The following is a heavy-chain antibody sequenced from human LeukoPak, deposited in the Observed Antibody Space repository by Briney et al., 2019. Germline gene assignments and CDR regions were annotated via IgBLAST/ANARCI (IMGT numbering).Heavy chain of an antibody. CDR3: ARDGWYYFDY. J-gene: IGHJ4*02. CDR1: GFTFSSYE. D-gene: IGHD6-19*01. V-gene: IGHV3-48*03. CDR2: ISSSGGTI. Sequence: PGGSLRLSCAASGFTFSSYEMNWVRQAPGKGLEWVSYISSSGGTIYYADSVKGRFTISRDNAKNSLYLQMNSLRAEDTAVYYCARDGWYYFDYWGQGTLVTVSS.